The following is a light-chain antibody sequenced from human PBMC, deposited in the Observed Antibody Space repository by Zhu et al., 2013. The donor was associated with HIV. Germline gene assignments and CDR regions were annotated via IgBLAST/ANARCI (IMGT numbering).Light chain of an antibody. CDR1: QAISTY. Sequence: DIQLTQSPSFLSASVGDSVTITCRASQAISTYLAWYQQRPGKAPKLLIYAASTLQSGVPSTFSGSGSGTEFTLTISRLQPEDFATYYCQQLNSYPFTFGGGTKVGIK. V-gene: IGKV1-9*01. CDR3: QQLNSYPFT. J-gene: IGKJ4*01. CDR2: AAS.